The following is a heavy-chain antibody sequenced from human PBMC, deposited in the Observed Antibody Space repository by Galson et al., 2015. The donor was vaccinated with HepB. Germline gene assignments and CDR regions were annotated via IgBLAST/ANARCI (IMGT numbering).Heavy chain of an antibody. Sequence: LSLTYAVYGGSFSGFYWTWIRQPPEKGLEWIGQINHSGSTNYNPSLKSRVTISVDMSKNQFSLRLTSVTAADTAVYYCARLLGGTTWVAFDIWGHGRTDIVSS. CDR2: INHSGST. J-gene: IGHJ3*02. D-gene: IGHD1-1*01. V-gene: IGHV4-34*01. CDR3: ARLLGGTTWVAFDI. CDR1: GGSFSGFY.